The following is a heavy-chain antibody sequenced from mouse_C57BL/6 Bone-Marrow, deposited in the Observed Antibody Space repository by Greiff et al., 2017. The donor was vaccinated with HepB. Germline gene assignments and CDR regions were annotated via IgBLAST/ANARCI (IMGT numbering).Heavy chain of an antibody. CDR2: IDPEDGDT. CDR1: GFNIKDYY. CDR3: ARFITTVPVAMDY. V-gene: IGHV14-2*01. J-gene: IGHJ4*01. D-gene: IGHD1-1*01. Sequence: EVKLMESGAELVKPGASVKLSCTASGFNIKDYYMHWVKQRTEQGLEWIGRIDPEDGDTKYAPKFKGKATITADTSSNTAYLQLSSLTSEDTAVYYFARFITTVPVAMDYWGQGTSVTVSS.